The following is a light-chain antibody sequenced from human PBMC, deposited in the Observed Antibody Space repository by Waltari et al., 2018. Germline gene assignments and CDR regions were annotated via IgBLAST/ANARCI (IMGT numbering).Light chain of an antibody. CDR3: QQSYSTPIT. CDR2: PAS. J-gene: IGKJ5*01. Sequence: DLQMTQSPSSLSASVGDRVTITLRASQSISSYLNWYQQKPGKAPNLLISPASSLQSGVPSRFSGCGSGTEFTLTISSLQPADFATYYCQQSYSTPITFGQGTRLEIK. V-gene: IGKV1-39*01. CDR1: QSISSY.